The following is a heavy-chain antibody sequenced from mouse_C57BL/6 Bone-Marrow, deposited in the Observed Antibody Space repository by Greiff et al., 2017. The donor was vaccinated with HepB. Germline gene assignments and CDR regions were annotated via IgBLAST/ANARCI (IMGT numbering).Heavy chain of an antibody. J-gene: IGHJ3*01. V-gene: IGHV5-12*01. CDR3: ARRPY. Sequence: DVMLVESGGGLVQPGGSLKLSCAASGFTFSDYYMYWVRQTPEKRLEWVAYISNGGGSTYYPDTVKGRFTISRDNAKNTLYLQMSRLKSEDTAMYYCARRPYWGQGTLVTVSA. CDR2: ISNGGGST. CDR1: GFTFSDYY.